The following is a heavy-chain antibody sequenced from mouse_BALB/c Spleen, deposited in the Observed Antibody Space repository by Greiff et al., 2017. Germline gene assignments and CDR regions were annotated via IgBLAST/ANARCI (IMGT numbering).Heavy chain of an antibody. V-gene: IGHV3-2*02. CDR2: ISYSGST. CDR3: ASDTTVVADY. J-gene: IGHJ2*01. CDR1: GYSITSDYA. D-gene: IGHD1-1*01. Sequence: EVKLVESGPGLVKPSQSLSLTCTVTGYSITSDYAWNWIRQFPGNKLEWMGYISYSGSTSYNPSLKSRISITRDTSKNQFFLQLNSVTTEDTATYYCASDTTVVADYWGQGTTLTVSS.